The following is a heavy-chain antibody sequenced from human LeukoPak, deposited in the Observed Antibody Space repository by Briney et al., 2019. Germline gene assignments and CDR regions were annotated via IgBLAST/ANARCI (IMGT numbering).Heavy chain of an antibody. CDR3: ARDGNPLDY. Sequence: PSETLSLTCTVSGGSINDYYWSWIRQPPGKRLEWIGYVYYTGTTNYNPSLNSRVTISVDTSKNQFSLKLSSVAAADTAMYYCARDGNPLDYWGQGTLVTVSS. D-gene: IGHD1-26*01. CDR2: VYYTGTT. CDR1: GGSINDYY. V-gene: IGHV4-59*01. J-gene: IGHJ4*02.